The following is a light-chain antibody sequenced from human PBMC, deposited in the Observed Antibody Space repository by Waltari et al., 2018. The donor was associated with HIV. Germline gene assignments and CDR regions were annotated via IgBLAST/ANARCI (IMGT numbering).Light chain of an antibody. CDR2: DAS. CDR3: LQRTNWPVT. CDR1: QSVGSS. J-gene: IGKJ4*01. V-gene: IGKV3-11*01. Sequence: EIVLTQSPATLSLSPVERATLSCRARQSVGSSLVWYQQKPGQAPRLLIDDASTRATGIPARFSGSGSGTDFTLTISSLEPEDFAIYYCLQRTNWPVTFGGGTKVEIK.